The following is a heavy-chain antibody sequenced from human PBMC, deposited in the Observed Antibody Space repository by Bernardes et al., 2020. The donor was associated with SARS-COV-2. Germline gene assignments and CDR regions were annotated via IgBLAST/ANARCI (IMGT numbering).Heavy chain of an antibody. CDR2: IYYSGST. CDR1: GGSINNSPYY. V-gene: IGHV4-39*01. J-gene: IGHJ6*02. CDR3: ATIFCATTSCFNQTDQYHDFYGMDV. Sequence: SETLSLTCAVSGGSINNSPYYWGWVRQSPRKGLEWIGSIYYSGSTSYNPSLKSRVTFSVDSSKHQFSLKLTSVTAADTAVYFCATIFCATTSCFNQTDQYHDFYGMDVWGQGPTVTVSS. D-gene: IGHD2-2*01.